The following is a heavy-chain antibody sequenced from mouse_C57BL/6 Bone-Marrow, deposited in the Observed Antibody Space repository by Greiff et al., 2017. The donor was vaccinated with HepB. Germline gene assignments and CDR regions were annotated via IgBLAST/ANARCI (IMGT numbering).Heavy chain of an antibody. CDR1: GYTFTSYW. Sequence: VQLQQSGPVLVKPGASVKMSCKASGYTFTSYWITWVKQRPGQGLEWIGDIYPGSGSTNYNEKFKSKATLTVDTSSSTAYMQLSSLTSEDSAVYYCARSYYGSSYGYYAMDYWGQGTSVTVSS. V-gene: IGHV1-55*01. D-gene: IGHD1-1*01. J-gene: IGHJ4*01. CDR3: ARSYYGSSYGYYAMDY. CDR2: IYPGSGST.